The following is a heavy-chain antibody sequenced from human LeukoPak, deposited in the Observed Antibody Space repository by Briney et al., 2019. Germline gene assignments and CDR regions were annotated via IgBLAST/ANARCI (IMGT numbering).Heavy chain of an antibody. D-gene: IGHD1-26*01. CDR2: IYHSGST. Sequence: SETLSLTCTVPGGSISSGGYYWSWIRQPPGKGLEWIGYIYHSGSTYYNPSLESRVTISVGRSKNHFSLRLSSVTAADTAVYYCARDSEAKPIYYFDYWGQGTLVTVSS. V-gene: IGHV4-30-2*01. J-gene: IGHJ4*02. CDR1: GGSISSGGYY. CDR3: ARDSEAKPIYYFDY.